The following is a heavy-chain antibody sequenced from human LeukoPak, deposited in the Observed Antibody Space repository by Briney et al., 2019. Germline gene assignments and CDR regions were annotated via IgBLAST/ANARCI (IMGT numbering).Heavy chain of an antibody. CDR2: IYHSGST. J-gene: IGHJ5*02. V-gene: IGHV4-38-2*02. CDR1: GYSISSGYY. D-gene: IGHD2-8*01. Sequence: SETLSLTCTVSGYSISSGYYWGWIRQPPGKGLEWIGSIYHSGSTYYNPSLKSRVTISVDTSKNQFSLKLSSVTAADTAVYYCARPYCTNGVCYKPPGGNWFDPWGQGTLVTVSS. CDR3: ARPYCTNGVCYKPPGGNWFDP.